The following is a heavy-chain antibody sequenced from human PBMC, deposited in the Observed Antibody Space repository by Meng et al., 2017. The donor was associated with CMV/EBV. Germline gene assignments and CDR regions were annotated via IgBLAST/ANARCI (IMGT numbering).Heavy chain of an antibody. Sequence: GGSLKISCAASGFTVSSNYVNWVRQAPGKGLEWVSVIYSGGSTYYADSVKGRFTISRDNSKNTVYLQMNSLRAEDTAVFYCARGVDTAPLGMDIWGQGTTVTVSS. CDR3: ARGVDTAPLGMDI. CDR2: IYSGGST. J-gene: IGHJ6*02. CDR1: GFTVSSNY. D-gene: IGHD5-18*01. V-gene: IGHV3-53*01.